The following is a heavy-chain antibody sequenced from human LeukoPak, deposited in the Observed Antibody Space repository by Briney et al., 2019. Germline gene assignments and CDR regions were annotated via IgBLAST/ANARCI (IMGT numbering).Heavy chain of an antibody. D-gene: IGHD3-22*01. CDR1: GFTFSSYA. Sequence: GGSLRLSCAASGFTFSSYAMHWVRQAPGKGLEWVAVISYDGSNKYYADSVKGRFTISRDNSKNTLYLQMNSLRAEDTAVYYCARGGYYDTDNWFDPWGQGTLVTVSS. CDR3: ARGGYYDTDNWFDP. CDR2: ISYDGSNK. V-gene: IGHV3-30-3*01. J-gene: IGHJ5*02.